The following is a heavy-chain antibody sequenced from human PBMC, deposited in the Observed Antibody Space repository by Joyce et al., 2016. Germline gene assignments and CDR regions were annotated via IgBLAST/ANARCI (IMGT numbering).Heavy chain of an antibody. J-gene: IGHJ4*02. Sequence: QLQLQESGPGLVKPSETLSLTCTVSGGSISSSSYYWGWIRQPPGKGLEWIGSIYYSGSTYYNPSLKSRVTLSVDTSKNQFSLRLSSVTAADTAVYYCVIMLQGVINYWGQGTLVTVSS. CDR2: IYYSGST. D-gene: IGHD3-10*01. CDR3: VIMLQGVINY. V-gene: IGHV4-39*07. CDR1: GGSISSSSYY.